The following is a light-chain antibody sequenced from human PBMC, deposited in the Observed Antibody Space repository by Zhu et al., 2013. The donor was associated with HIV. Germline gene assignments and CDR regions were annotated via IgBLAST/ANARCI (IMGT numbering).Light chain of an antibody. CDR2: DAS. Sequence: AIQLTQSPSSLSASVGDRVTITCRASQGISSALAWFQQIPGQSPHLLIFDASNLKRGTPSRFSGSGSGTDFTLTINSLQPEDFATYYCQQYFTFPNTFGQGTRLDIK. CDR1: QGISSA. J-gene: IGKJ5*01. CDR3: QQYFTFPNT. V-gene: IGKV1-13*02.